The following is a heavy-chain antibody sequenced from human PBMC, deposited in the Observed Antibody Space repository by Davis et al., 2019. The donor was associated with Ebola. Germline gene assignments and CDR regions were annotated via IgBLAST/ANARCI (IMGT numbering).Heavy chain of an antibody. CDR1: GYRFTTYW. V-gene: IGHV5-51*01. CDR3: ARTNWGSGWFDP. J-gene: IGHJ5*02. Sequence: PGGSLRLSCKGSGYRFTTYWIGWVRQMPGKGLEWMGIIYPGDSDTRYSPSFQGQVTISVDRSLITAYLQWGSLRASDTAMYYCARTNWGSGWFDPWGQGTLVTVSS. CDR2: IYPGDSDT. D-gene: IGHD7-27*01.